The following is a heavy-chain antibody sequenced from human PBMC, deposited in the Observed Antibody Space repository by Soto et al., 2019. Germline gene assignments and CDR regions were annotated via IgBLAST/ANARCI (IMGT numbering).Heavy chain of an antibody. CDR3: ARDEGSGYYPDWYFDL. V-gene: IGHV3-53*01. CDR2: IYSGGST. Sequence: EVQLVESGGRLIQPGGSLRLSCAASGFTVSSNYMSWVRQAPGKGLEWVSVIYSGGSTYYADSVKGRFTISRDNSKNTLYLQMDSLRAEDTAVYYCARDEGSGYYPDWYFDLWGRGTLVTVSS. J-gene: IGHJ2*01. D-gene: IGHD3-22*01. CDR1: GFTVSSNY.